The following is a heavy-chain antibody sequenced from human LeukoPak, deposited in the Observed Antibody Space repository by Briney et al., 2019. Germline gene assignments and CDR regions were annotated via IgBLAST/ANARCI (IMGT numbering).Heavy chain of an antibody. V-gene: IGHV3-21*01. CDR1: GFIFSSYN. CDR2: ISTSSNYI. CDR3: ARVLGYYYDSRGHDY. J-gene: IGHJ4*02. Sequence: GGSLRLSCAASGFIFSSYNMNWVRQAPGKGREWVSSISTSSNYIYYADSVKGRFTISRDNAKNSLYLQMNSLRGEDTAVYYCARVLGYYYDSRGHDYWGQGTLVTVSS. D-gene: IGHD3-22*01.